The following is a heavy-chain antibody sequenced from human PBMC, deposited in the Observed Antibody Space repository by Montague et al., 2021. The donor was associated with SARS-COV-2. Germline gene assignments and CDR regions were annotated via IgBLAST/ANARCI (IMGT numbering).Heavy chain of an antibody. D-gene: IGHD2-21*01. CDR1: GASVTAEA. Sequence: SETLSLTCSVSGASVTAEAWGWIRQNPGKGLEWIADIYDTGIIDYHPPLRSRTTMAVDTSKNQLSLKLTPVSAADTAVYFCAREREGGDIFDLWGQGTMVTVSS. J-gene: IGHJ3*01. CDR3: AREREGGDIFDL. V-gene: IGHV4-59*02. CDR2: IYDTGII.